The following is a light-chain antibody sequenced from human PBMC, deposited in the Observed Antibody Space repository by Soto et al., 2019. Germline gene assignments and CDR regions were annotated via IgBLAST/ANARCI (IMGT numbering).Light chain of an antibody. Sequence: EIVMTQSPATLSVSPGERATLSCRASQSVSSNLAWYQQKPGQAPRLLIYHASTRATGIPARFSGSGSGTKFTLTISSLQSEDFAVYYCQQYNKWPLTFGGGTKVEIK. CDR1: QSVSSN. J-gene: IGKJ4*01. V-gene: IGKV3-15*01. CDR3: QQYNKWPLT. CDR2: HAS.